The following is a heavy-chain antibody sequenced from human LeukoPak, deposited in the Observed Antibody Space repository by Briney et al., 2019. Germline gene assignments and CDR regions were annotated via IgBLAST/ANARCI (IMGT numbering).Heavy chain of an antibody. V-gene: IGHV3-74*01. CDR1: GFTFSNYW. J-gene: IGHJ4*02. Sequence: PGGSLRLSCAASGFTFSNYWMHWVRQAPGKGLVWVSRINGDGSTTNYADSVKGRFTISRDNAKNTLFLQMNSLRAEDTALYYCARDPSPYSSGWYVGYIWGQGTLVTVSS. CDR3: ARDPSPYSSGWYVGYI. D-gene: IGHD6-19*01. CDR2: INGDGSTT.